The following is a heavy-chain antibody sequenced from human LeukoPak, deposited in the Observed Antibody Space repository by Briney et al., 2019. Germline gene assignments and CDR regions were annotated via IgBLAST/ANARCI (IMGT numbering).Heavy chain of an antibody. CDR3: ARDRGPLSTYYDFWSGYNYYYYGMDV. CDR2: INHSGST. D-gene: IGHD3-3*01. CDR1: GGSIRSYY. Sequence: SETLSLTCTVSGGSIRSYYWSWIRQPPGKGLEWIGEINHSGSTNYNPSLKSRVTISVDTSKNQFSLKLSSVTAADTAVYYCARDRGPLSTYYDFWSGYNYYYYGMDVWGQGTTVTVSS. V-gene: IGHV4-34*01. J-gene: IGHJ6*02.